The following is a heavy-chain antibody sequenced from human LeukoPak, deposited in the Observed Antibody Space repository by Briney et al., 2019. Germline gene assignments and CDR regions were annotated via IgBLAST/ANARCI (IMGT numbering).Heavy chain of an antibody. J-gene: IGHJ4*02. V-gene: IGHV1-18*04. CDR1: GYTFTGYY. D-gene: IGHD1-26*01. CDR3: AIDSGSYHSDY. CDR2: ISAYNGNT. Sequence: ASVKVSSKASGYTFTGYYMHWVRQAPGQGLEWMGWISAYNGNTNYAQKFQGRVTVTTDTATSTAYMELRSLRSDDTAVYYCAIDSGSYHSDYWGQGTLVTVSS.